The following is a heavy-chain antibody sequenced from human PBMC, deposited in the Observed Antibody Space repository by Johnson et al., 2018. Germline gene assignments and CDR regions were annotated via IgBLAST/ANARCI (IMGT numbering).Heavy chain of an antibody. CDR3: AKKREWELA. J-gene: IGHJ1*01. V-gene: IGHV3-23*04. CDR2: LSGSGGSI. Sequence: VQLVESGGGLVQPGGSLRLSCAASGFTFSSSSMNWVRQAPGKGLEWVSSLSGSGGSIYYADSVKGRFTISRDNSKNTGYLQMNSLRAEDPAVYFCAKKREWELAWGQGTLVTVSS. D-gene: IGHD1-26*01. CDR1: GFTFSSSS.